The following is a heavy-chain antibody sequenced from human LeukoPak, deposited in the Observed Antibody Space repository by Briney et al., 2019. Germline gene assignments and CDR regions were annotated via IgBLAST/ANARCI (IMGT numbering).Heavy chain of an antibody. CDR3: ARQRVVRANAFDI. Sequence: GGSLRLSCAASGFTFSSYWMSWVRRAPGKGLEWVANIKQDGSEKYYVDSVKGRFTISRDNAKNSLYLQMNSLRAEDTAVYYCARQRVVRANAFDIWGQGTMVTVSS. CDR1: GFTFSSYW. CDR2: IKQDGSEK. V-gene: IGHV3-7*01. J-gene: IGHJ3*02.